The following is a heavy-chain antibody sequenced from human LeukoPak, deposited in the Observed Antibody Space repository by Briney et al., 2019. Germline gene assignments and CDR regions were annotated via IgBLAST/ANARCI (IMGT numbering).Heavy chain of an antibody. J-gene: IGHJ3*02. D-gene: IGHD1-26*01. CDR1: GFTFSSYS. CDR2: ISSSSSYI. V-gene: IGHV3-21*01. Sequence: GGSLRPSCAASGFTFSSYSMNWVRQAPGKGLEWVSSISSSSSYIYYADSVKGRFTISRDNAKNSLYLQMNSLRAEDTAVYYCARDAGVVGANLGLAFDIWGQGTMVTVSS. CDR3: ARDAGVVGANLGLAFDI.